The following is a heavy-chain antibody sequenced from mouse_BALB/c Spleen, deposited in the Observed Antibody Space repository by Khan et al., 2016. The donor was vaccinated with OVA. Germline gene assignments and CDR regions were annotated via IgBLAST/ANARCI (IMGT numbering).Heavy chain of an antibody. J-gene: IGHJ3*01. V-gene: IGHV1S81*02. D-gene: IGHD1-1*02. Sequence: VQLHQSGAELVKPGASVKLSCKASGYTFTSYYLYWVKQRPGQGLEWIGGINPSDGGTNFNETFKSKATLTVAKSSSTAYMQLSILTSEDSAVYYGTRSGWAAFAYWGQGTLVTVAA. CDR2: INPSDGGT. CDR1: GYTFTSYY. CDR3: TRSGWAAFAY.